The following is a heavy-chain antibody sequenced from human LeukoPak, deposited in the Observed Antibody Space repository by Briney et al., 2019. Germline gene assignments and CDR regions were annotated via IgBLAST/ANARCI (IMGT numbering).Heavy chain of an antibody. CDR1: GFTLSIHT. D-gene: IGHD2-15*01. CDR2: ISSSSSYI. CDR3: ARDSGFCSSRSCSLGY. V-gene: IGHV3-21*01. Sequence: PGGSLRLSCAASGFTLSIHTMNWVRQAPGKGLEWVSSISSSSSYIYYADSVKGRFTISRDNAKNSLYLQMNRLRAEDTAVYYCARDSGFCSSRSCSLGYWGQGTLVTVSS. J-gene: IGHJ4*02.